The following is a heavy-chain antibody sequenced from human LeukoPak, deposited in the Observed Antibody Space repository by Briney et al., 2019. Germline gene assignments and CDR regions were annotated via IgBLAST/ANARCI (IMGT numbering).Heavy chain of an antibody. CDR3: ARDRSGDGVWNY. D-gene: IGHD6-25*01. CDR1: GDSITSTYY. J-gene: IGHJ4*02. CDR2: IYYSGST. Sequence: SETLSLTCTVSGDSITSTYYWSWIRQPPGKGLEWIGYIYYSGSTNYNPSLKSRVTISVDTSKNQFSLKLSSATAADTAVYYCARDRSGDGVWNYWGQGTLVTVSS. V-gene: IGHV4-59*01.